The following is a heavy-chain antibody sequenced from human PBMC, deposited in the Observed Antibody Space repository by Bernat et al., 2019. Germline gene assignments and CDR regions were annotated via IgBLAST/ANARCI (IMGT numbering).Heavy chain of an antibody. D-gene: IGHD3-9*01. CDR3: AFDIGHTDPGWFDP. CDR2: LYSSGNT. Sequence: EVRLVETGGDLIQPGGSLRISCAVSGVSVSNNYMSWARQAPGKGLEWVSVLYSSGNTHYADSVMGRFTISRDDSKNTLYLQMNSLRVEDTAVYCCAFDIGHTDPGWFDPWGQGTLVTVSS. V-gene: IGHV3-53*05. CDR1: GVSVSNNY. J-gene: IGHJ5*02.